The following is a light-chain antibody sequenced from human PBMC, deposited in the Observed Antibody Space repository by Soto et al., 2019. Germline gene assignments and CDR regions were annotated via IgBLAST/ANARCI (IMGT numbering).Light chain of an antibody. CDR3: SSYTSSSTVV. CDR2: DVS. J-gene: IGLJ2*01. CDR1: SSDVGAYNY. V-gene: IGLV2-14*01. Sequence: QSALTQPASVSGSPGQSITISCTGTSSDVGAYNYVSWYQQHPGKAPKLMIYDVSNRPLGVSNRFSGSKSGNTASLTISGLQAEDEADYYCSSYTSSSTVVFGGGTKLTVL.